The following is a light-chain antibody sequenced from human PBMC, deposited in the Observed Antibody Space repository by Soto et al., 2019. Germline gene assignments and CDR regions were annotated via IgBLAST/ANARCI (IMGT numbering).Light chain of an antibody. CDR1: RIIDTY. J-gene: IGKJ5*01. Sequence: DIQMTQSPSSLSASVGDRVTINCRASRIIDTYVDWYQQKPGKAPDLLIYLASTLQVGVPSRFSGSGSGTDFTLTISGLQPEDFATYDCKHSYNTTITFGQGKRLDI. CDR3: KHSYNTTIT. CDR2: LAS. V-gene: IGKV1-39*01.